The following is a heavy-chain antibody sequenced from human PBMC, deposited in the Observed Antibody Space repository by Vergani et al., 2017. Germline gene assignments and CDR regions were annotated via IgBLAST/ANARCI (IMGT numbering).Heavy chain of an antibody. V-gene: IGHV3-23*04. CDR2: ISGSGGST. D-gene: IGHD2-8*01. Sequence: EVQLVESGGGLVQPGGSLRLSCAASGFTFSSYAMSWVRQAPGKGLEWVSAISGSGGSTYYADSVKGRFTISRDNSKNTPYLQMNSLRAEDTAVYYCAKKIDIVLMVYEYYFDYWGQGSLVTVSS. CDR1: GFTFSSYA. J-gene: IGHJ4*02. CDR3: AKKIDIVLMVYEYYFDY.